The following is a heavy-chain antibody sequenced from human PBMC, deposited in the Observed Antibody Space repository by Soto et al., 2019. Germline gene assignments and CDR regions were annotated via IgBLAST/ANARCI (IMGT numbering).Heavy chain of an antibody. CDR2: IDHSGST. V-gene: IGHV4-34*01. D-gene: IGHD5-12*01. CDR3: ARDLGLRSAGDLYYYYMDV. J-gene: IGHJ6*03. CDR1: GGSFSGYS. Sequence: ESLSLTCAVVGGSFSGYSASWIRQPPGKGLEWIGEIDHSGSTKYNPSLKSRVTISVDTSKNQFSLKVSSVTAADTAVYYCARDLGLRSAGDLYYYYMDVWAKGTTVT.